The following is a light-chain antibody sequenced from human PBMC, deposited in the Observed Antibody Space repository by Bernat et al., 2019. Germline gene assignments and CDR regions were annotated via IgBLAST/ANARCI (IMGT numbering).Light chain of an antibody. CDR1: QSVNTY. CDR2: DAS. CDR3: QQRTNWIT. J-gene: IGKJ5*01. V-gene: IGKV3-11*01. Sequence: EIVLTQSPATLSLSPGDIATLSCRASQSVNTYLAWYQQKSGQAPRLLIYDASTRATGISARFSGGGSGTDFTLTISSLEPEDFAVYYCQQRTNWITFGQGTRLESK.